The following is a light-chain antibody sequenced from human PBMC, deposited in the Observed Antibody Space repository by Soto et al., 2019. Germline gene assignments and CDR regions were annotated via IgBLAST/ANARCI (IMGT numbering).Light chain of an antibody. CDR1: SSDVGGYDY. V-gene: IGLV2-14*01. CDR2: DVS. J-gene: IGLJ1*01. Sequence: QSLLTQPASVSGSPGQSITISCTGTSSDVGGYDYVSWYQQHPGKAPKLMIYDVSNRPSGVSNRFSGSKSGSTASLTISGLQDEDEADYYCSSYTSSITLGVFGTGTKVTVL. CDR3: SSYTSSITLGV.